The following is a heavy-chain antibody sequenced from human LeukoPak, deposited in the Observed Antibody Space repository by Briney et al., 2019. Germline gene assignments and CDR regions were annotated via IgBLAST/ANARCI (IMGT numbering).Heavy chain of an antibody. Sequence: SETLSLTCTVSGGSISSYYWSWIRQPPGKGLEWIGYIYYSGSTNYNPSLKSRVTTSVDTSKNQFSLKLSSVTAADTAVYYCARARAEGVYFDYWGQGTLVTVSS. J-gene: IGHJ4*02. V-gene: IGHV4-59*01. D-gene: IGHD3-16*01. CDR1: GGSISSYY. CDR3: ARARAEGVYFDY. CDR2: IYYSGST.